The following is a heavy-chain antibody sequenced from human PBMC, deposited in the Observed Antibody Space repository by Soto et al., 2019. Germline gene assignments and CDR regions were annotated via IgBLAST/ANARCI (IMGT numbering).Heavy chain of an antibody. D-gene: IGHD3-9*01. Sequence: QVQLQESGPRLVKPSETLSLTCTVSDDFISSYYWNWIRQPAGKGLEWIGRVSTSWATNYNPSLESRVTMAVDTSKKQFSLKLTSVTAADTAVYFCARADYEILTGSYAMDVWGQGTTVTVSS. J-gene: IGHJ6*02. CDR3: ARADYEILTGSYAMDV. CDR1: DDFISSYY. V-gene: IGHV4-4*07. CDR2: VSTSWAT.